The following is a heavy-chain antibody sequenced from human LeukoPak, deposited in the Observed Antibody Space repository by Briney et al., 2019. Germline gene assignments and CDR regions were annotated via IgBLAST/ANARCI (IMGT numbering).Heavy chain of an antibody. V-gene: IGHV3-7*01. CDR1: GFTFSAYW. J-gene: IGHJ4*02. CDR2: VNEGANVK. Sequence: GESLRLSCAASGFTFSAYWMTWVRQAPGKGQEWLANVNEGANVKFYVDSVKGRFIISRDNTKNSLYLQMSILRAEDTALYYCARVGKNGWDFDHWGQGTLVTVSS. CDR3: ARVGKNGWDFDH. D-gene: IGHD6-19*01.